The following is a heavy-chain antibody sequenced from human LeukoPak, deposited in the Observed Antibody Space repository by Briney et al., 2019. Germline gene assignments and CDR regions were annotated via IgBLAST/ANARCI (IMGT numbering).Heavy chain of an antibody. CDR1: GGSISSSSYY. J-gene: IGHJ6*02. D-gene: IGHD3-10*01. CDR3: ARHRRGITMVRGVWYYYYGMDV. V-gene: IGHV4-39*01. CDR2: IYYSGST. Sequence: PSETLSLTCTVSGGSISSSSYYWGWIRQPPGKGLEWIGSIYYSGSTYYNPSLKSRVTISVDTSKNQFSLKLSSVTAADTAVYYCARHRRGITMVRGVWYYYYGMDVWGQGTTVTVSS.